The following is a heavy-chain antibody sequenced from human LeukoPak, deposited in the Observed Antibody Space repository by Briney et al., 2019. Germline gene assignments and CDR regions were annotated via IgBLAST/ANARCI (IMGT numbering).Heavy chain of an antibody. V-gene: IGHV4-34*01. J-gene: IGHJ5*02. CDR3: ARGHRQYNAMNTGYP. CDR2: INHSGST. CDR1: SGSFGGYY. Sequence: SETLSLTCAGYSGSFGGYYWSWIRQPPGKGLEWIGEINHSGSTNYNPSLKSRVTISVDTSKNQFSLKLSSVTAADTAVYYCARGHRQYNAMNTGYPWGQGTLVTVSS. D-gene: IGHD1-14*01.